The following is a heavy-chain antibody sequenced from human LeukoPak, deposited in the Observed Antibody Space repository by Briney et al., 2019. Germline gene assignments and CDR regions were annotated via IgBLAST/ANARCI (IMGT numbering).Heavy chain of an antibody. CDR2: ISYDGSNK. D-gene: IGHD2-2*02. CDR1: GFTFSSYA. V-gene: IGHV3-30-3*01. Sequence: GGSLRLSCAASGFTFSSYAMHWVRQAPGKGLEWVAVISYDGSNKYYADSVKGRFTISRDNSKNTLYLQMNSLRAEDTAVYYCAKGIVVVPAAIRGDAFDIWGQGTMVTVSS. J-gene: IGHJ3*02. CDR3: AKGIVVVPAAIRGDAFDI.